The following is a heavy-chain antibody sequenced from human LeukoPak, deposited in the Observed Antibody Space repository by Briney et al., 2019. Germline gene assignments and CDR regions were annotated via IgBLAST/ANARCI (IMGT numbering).Heavy chain of an antibody. Sequence: GASVKVSCKASGYTFTGYYMHWVRQAPGQGLEWMGWINPNSGGTNYAQKFQGRVTMTRDTSISTAYMELSRLRSDDTAVYYCARDGEKDSSGYYYYYYMDVWGKGTTVTVSS. V-gene: IGHV1-2*02. CDR1: GYTFTGYY. CDR3: ARDGEKDSSGYYYYYYMDV. J-gene: IGHJ6*03. CDR2: INPNSGGT. D-gene: IGHD3-22*01.